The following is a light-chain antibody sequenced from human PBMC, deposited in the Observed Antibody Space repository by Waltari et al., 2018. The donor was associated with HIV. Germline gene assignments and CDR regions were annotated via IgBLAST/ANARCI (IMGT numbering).Light chain of an antibody. CDR1: SSDVGGYDY. V-gene: IGLV2-8*01. CDR2: EVS. Sequence: SALTQPPSASGSPGQSVTIACTGTSSDVGGYDYVSWYQQHPGKAPKLMIYEVSKRPSGVPDCFAGSKSGNTAFLTVSGLQAEDEADYYCSSFAGTNNLVFGGGTKLTVL. CDR3: SSFAGTNNLV. J-gene: IGLJ2*01.